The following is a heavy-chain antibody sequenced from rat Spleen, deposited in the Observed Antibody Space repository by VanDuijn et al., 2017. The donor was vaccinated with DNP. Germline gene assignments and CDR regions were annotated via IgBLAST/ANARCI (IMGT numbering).Heavy chain of an antibody. CDR1: GFTFSDYN. J-gene: IGHJ2*01. CDR3: ARHYYSSYIDY. Sequence: EVQLVESGGGLVQPGRSLKLSCAASGFTFSDYNMAWVRQAPKKSLEWVATILYDGSGTYYRDSVKGRFTISRDNAKSTLYLQMNSLRSEDMATYYCARHYYSSYIDYWGQGVMVTVSS. CDR2: ILYDGSGT. V-gene: IGHV5S10*01. D-gene: IGHD1-2*01.